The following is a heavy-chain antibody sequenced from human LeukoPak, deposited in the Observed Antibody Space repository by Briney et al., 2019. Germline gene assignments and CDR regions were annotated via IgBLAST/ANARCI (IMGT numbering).Heavy chain of an antibody. J-gene: IGHJ6*03. CDR1: GYTFTGYY. CDR3: ARGVEWLRHYYYYMDV. Sequence: WASVKVSCKASGYTFTGYYMHWVRQAPGQGLEWMGWINPNSGGTNYAQKFQGRVTMTRDTSISTAYMELSRLRSDDTAVYYCARGVEWLRHYYYYMDVWGKGTTVTVSS. D-gene: IGHD5-12*01. V-gene: IGHV1-2*02. CDR2: INPNSGGT.